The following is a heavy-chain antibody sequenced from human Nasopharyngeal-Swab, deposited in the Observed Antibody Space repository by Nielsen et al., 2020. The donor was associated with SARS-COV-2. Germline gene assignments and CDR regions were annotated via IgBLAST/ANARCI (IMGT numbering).Heavy chain of an antibody. J-gene: IGHJ4*02. CDR1: GGSFSGYY. D-gene: IGHD6-19*01. Sequence: SETLSLTCAVYGGSFSGYYWSWIRQPPGKGLEWIGEINHSGSTNYNPSLKSRVTISVDTSKNQFSLKLSSVTAADTAVYYCARKCIAVAGTERYFDYWGQGTLVTVSS. V-gene: IGHV4-34*01. CDR3: ARKCIAVAGTERYFDY. CDR2: INHSGST.